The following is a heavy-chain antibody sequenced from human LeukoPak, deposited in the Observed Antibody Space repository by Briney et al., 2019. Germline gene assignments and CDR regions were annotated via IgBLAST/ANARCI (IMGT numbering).Heavy chain of an antibody. V-gene: IGHV4-59*01. CDR2: IYYSGST. Sequence: SETLSLTCTVSGGSISSYHWSWIRQPPGKGLEWMGYIYYSGSTNYNPSLKSRVIISVDTSKNQFSLKLSSVTAADTAVYYCARVGSSSWYYYYGMDVWGQGTTVTVSS. D-gene: IGHD6-13*01. J-gene: IGHJ6*02. CDR3: ARVGSSSWYYYYGMDV. CDR1: GGSISSYH.